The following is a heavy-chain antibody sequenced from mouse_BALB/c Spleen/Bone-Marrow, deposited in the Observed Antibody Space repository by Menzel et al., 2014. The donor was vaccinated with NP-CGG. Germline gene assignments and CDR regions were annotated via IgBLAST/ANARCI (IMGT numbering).Heavy chain of an antibody. D-gene: IGHD1-1*01. V-gene: IGHV1-9*01. CDR3: AREDITTVVEMDY. CDR2: ILPGSGNT. Sequence: QVQLQQSGAELMKPGASVKISCKATGYTFSSYWIEWVKQRPGHGLEWIGEILPGSGNTYYNEKFKGKATFTADTSSNTAYMQLSSLTSEDSAVYYCAREDITTVVEMDYWGQGTSVTVSS. CDR1: GYTFSSYW. J-gene: IGHJ4*01.